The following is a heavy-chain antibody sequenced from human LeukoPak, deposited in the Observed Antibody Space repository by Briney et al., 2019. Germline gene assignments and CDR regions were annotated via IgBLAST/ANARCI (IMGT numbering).Heavy chain of an antibody. Sequence: PSQTLSLTCSVSGGSISSGDYYWSWIRQPPGKGLEWIGYIYYSGSTYYNPSLKSRVTISVDTSKNQFSLKLSSVTAADTAVYYCARGFLEWLPIDYWGQGALVTVSS. CDR3: ARGFLEWLPIDY. V-gene: IGHV4-30-4*08. CDR2: IYYSGST. D-gene: IGHD3-3*01. J-gene: IGHJ4*02. CDR1: GGSISSGDYY.